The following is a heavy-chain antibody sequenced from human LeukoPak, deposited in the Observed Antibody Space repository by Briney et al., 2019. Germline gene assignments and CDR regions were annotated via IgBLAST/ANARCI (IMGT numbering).Heavy chain of an antibody. Sequence: GSLRLSCAASGFSVDNTYMSWIRQPPGKGLEWIGYIYYNGSTNFNPSLKSRVTISLDTSKSQFSLKLSSVTAADTAVYYCARLGYCSGDNCYEETIDYWGQGTLVTVFS. CDR2: IYYNGST. V-gene: IGHV4-59*08. D-gene: IGHD2-15*01. CDR1: GFSVDNTY. J-gene: IGHJ4*02. CDR3: ARLGYCSGDNCYEETIDY.